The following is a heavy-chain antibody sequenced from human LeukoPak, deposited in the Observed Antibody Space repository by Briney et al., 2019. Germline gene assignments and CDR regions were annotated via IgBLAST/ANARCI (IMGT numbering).Heavy chain of an antibody. CDR1: GGSISGSNW. D-gene: IGHD3-22*01. J-gene: IGHJ4*02. CDR2: IYHAGNT. Sequence: SGTLSLTCAVSGGSISGSNWWSWVRQPPGKGLEWIGEIYHAGNTNYNPSLKSRVTISVNKSKNQFSLKLTSVTAADTAVYYCATEAYYDSSGPHFDYWGQGTLVTVSS. CDR3: ATEAYYDSSGPHFDY. V-gene: IGHV4-4*02.